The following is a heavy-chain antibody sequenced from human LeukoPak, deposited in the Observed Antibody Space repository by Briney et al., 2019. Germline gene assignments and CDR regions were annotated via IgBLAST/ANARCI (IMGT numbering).Heavy chain of an antibody. Sequence: GGSLRLSCAASGFTFSNYEMNWVRQAPGKGLEWVSYISSSGSTIYYADSVKGRFTISRDNAKNSLYLQMNNLRAEDTAVYYCARVSGRLERQSDLDYWGQGTLVIVSS. J-gene: IGHJ4*02. V-gene: IGHV3-48*03. CDR3: ARVSGRLERQSDLDY. CDR2: ISSSGSTI. D-gene: IGHD1-1*01. CDR1: GFTFSNYE.